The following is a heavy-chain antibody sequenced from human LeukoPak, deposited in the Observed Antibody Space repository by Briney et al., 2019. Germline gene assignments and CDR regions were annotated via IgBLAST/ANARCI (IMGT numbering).Heavy chain of an antibody. V-gene: IGHV1-2*06. J-gene: IGHJ4*02. D-gene: IGHD3-22*01. Sequence: AASVKVSCKASGYTFTGYYMHWVRQAPGQGLEWMGRINPNSGGTNYAQKFQGRVTMTRDTSISTAYMELSRLRSDDTAVYYCARGRGYYDSSGYCSAFDYWGQGTLVTVSS. CDR2: INPNSGGT. CDR3: ARGRGYYDSSGYCSAFDY. CDR1: GYTFTGYY.